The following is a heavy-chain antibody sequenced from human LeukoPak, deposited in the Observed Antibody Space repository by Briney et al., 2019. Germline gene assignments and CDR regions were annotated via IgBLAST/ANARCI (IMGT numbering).Heavy chain of an antibody. V-gene: IGHV4-34*01. Sequence: PSETLSLTCAVYGGSFSGYYWSWIRQPPGKGLEWIGEINHSGSTNYNPSLKSRITISVDTSKNQFSLSLSSVTAADTPASYCARGLVGTTGEQNWFDPWGQGTLRTVSS. CDR2: INHSGST. D-gene: IGHD1-26*01. CDR3: ARGLVGTTGEQNWFDP. J-gene: IGHJ5*02. CDR1: GGSFSGYY.